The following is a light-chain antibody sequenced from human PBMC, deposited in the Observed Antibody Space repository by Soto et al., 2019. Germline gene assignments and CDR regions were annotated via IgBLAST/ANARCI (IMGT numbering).Light chain of an antibody. V-gene: IGKV3-11*01. CDR3: QQRSNWPPSIT. CDR1: QSVTTY. J-gene: IGKJ5*01. Sequence: EIVFTLSPATPSVYQGERANISCRASQSVTTYLAWYQQKPGQAPRLLIYDASDRATGIPARFSGSGSGTDFTLTISSLEPEDFAVYYCQQRSNWPPSITFGQGTRLEIK. CDR2: DAS.